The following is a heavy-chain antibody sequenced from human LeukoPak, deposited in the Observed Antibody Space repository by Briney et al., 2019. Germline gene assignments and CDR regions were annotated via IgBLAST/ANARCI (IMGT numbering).Heavy chain of an antibody. CDR2: IWYDGSNK. Sequence: QPGRSLRLSCAASGFTFSSYGMHWVRQAPGKGLEWVAVIWYDGSNKYCADSVKGRFTISRDNSKNTLYLQMNSLRAEDTAVYYCAREDSSGYYAWFDPWGQGILVTVSS. D-gene: IGHD3-22*01. CDR1: GFTFSSYG. CDR3: AREDSSGYYAWFDP. V-gene: IGHV3-33*01. J-gene: IGHJ5*02.